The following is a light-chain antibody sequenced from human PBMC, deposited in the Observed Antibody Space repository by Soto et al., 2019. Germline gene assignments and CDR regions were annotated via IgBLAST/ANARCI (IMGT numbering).Light chain of an antibody. V-gene: IGKV1-33*01. CDR1: QDVKTY. CDR3: QEYGVVPR. J-gene: IGKJ3*01. CDR2: DAS. Sequence: DMQMTQSPSSLSASVGDRVTITCQASQDVKTYLNWYQQKPGKVPKLLIYDASKLEAGVPSRFRGSGSGTDFTLTITSLQPEDTATYYCQEYGVVPRVGPGTKLIIK.